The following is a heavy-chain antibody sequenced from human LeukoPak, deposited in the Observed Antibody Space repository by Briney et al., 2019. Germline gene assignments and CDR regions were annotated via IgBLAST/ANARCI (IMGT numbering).Heavy chain of an antibody. Sequence: ASVKVSCKASGYTFTNYGVSWVRQAPGQGLEWMGWISVYKGNTNYAENLQGRVTVTTDTSTNTAYMELRSLRSDDTAVYYCARDLRSGSYPPPFDYWGQGTLVTVSS. CDR3: ARDLRSGSYPPPFDY. V-gene: IGHV1-18*04. CDR2: ISVYKGNT. J-gene: IGHJ4*02. D-gene: IGHD6-19*01. CDR1: GYTFTNYG.